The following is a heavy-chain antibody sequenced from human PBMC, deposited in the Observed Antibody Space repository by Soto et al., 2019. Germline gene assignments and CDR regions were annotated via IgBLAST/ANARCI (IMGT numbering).Heavy chain of an antibody. Sequence: ASVKVTCTDSGYTFTSNGSSWVRQAPGQGLEWMGWISAYNGNTNYAQKLQGRVTMTTDTSTSTAYMELRSLRSDDTAVYYCARDYYDILTGYQGYFDYWGQGTLVTVSS. J-gene: IGHJ4*02. V-gene: IGHV1-18*01. CDR2: ISAYNGNT. CDR1: GYTFTSNG. D-gene: IGHD3-9*01. CDR3: ARDYYDILTGYQGYFDY.